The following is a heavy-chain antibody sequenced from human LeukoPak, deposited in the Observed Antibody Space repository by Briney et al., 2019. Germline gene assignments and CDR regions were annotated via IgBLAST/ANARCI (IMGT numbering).Heavy chain of an antibody. Sequence: GGSLRLSCAASGFTFSSYDMHWVRQATGKGLEWVSAIGTAGDTYYPGSVKGRFTISRENAKNSLYLQMNSLRAGDTAVYYCARGRSFIAAAGTERYFDYWGQGTLVTVSS. V-gene: IGHV3-13*01. CDR1: GFTFSSYD. J-gene: IGHJ4*02. D-gene: IGHD6-13*01. CDR2: IGTAGDT. CDR3: ARGRSFIAAAGTERYFDY.